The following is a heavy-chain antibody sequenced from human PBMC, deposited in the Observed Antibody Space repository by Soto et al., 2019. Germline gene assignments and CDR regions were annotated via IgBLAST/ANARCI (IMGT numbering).Heavy chain of an antibody. V-gene: IGHV3-21*01. CDR3: ARSSIAALYY. Sequence: GGSLRLSCAASGFTFSSYSMNWVRQAPGKGPEWVSSISSSSSYIYYADSVKGRFTISRDNAKNSLYLQMNSLRAEDTAVYYCARSSIAALYYWGQGTLVTVSS. J-gene: IGHJ4*02. D-gene: IGHD6-13*01. CDR1: GFTFSSYS. CDR2: ISSSSSYI.